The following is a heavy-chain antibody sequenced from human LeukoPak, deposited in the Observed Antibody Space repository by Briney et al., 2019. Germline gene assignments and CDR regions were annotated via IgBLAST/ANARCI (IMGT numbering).Heavy chain of an antibody. J-gene: IGHJ4*02. D-gene: IGHD5-18*01. CDR3: ATSRGYNSGYRALELPPSPID. CDR2: ISSSGSHT. V-gene: IGHV3-11*04. Sequence: GWSLTLSCAASGFIFSDYYMSWIRPAPWKGLEWVSYISSSGSHTYYTDSVKGRLTISRDNAKNSLNLQMNSLRAEDTAAYYCATSRGYNSGYRALELPPSPIDWGQGTLVAVSS. CDR1: GFIFSDYY.